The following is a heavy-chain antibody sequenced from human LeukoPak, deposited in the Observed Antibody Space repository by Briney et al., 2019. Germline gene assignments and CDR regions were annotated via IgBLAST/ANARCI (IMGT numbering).Heavy chain of an antibody. Sequence: GASVKVSCKASGYTFPKYGLSWGRQAPGRGVEWMGWITENNGNTNYAQKFQGRVTMTTDTSTSTAYMELRSLRSDDTAVYYCARRRYYDILTGSYYYYYMDVWGKGTSVTVSS. J-gene: IGHJ6*03. D-gene: IGHD3-9*01. CDR3: ARRRYYDILTGSYYYYYMDV. CDR2: ITENNGNT. CDR1: GYTFPKYG. V-gene: IGHV1-18*01.